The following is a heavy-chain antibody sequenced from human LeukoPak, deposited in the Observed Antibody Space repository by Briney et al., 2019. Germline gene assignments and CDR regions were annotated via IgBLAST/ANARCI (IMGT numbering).Heavy chain of an antibody. Sequence: GASVKVSCKASGGTFSSYAISWVRQAPGQGLEWMGGIIPIFGTANYAQKFQGRVTITADESTSTAYMELSSLRSEDTAVYYCASIAAADDAFDIWGQGTMVTVSS. V-gene: IGHV1-69*13. CDR3: ASIAAADDAFDI. CDR2: IIPIFGTA. J-gene: IGHJ3*02. D-gene: IGHD6-13*01. CDR1: GGTFSSYA.